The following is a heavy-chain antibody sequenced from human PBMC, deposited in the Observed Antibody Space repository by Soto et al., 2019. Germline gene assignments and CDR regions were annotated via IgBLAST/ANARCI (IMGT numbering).Heavy chain of an antibody. J-gene: IGHJ1*01. CDR1: GGSINSGNW. CDR3: AGRNYYGSGTQH. D-gene: IGHD3-10*01. V-gene: IGHV4-4*02. Sequence: PSETLSLTCAVSGGSINSGNWWNWVRQPPGKGLEWIGEIYHSGSTNYNPSLKSRVTISADKSKNQFSLKLTFVTAADTAVYYCAGRNYYGSGTQHWGQGTLVTVSS. CDR2: IYHSGST.